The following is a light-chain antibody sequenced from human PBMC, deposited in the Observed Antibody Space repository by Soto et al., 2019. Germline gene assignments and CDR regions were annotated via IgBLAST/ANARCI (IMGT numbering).Light chain of an antibody. CDR2: EAS. CDR3: KQYNKWPLYP. Sequence: RVTLSCRASQSVSSNLAWYQQKPGQAPRLLIYEASTRATGIPARFSGSGSGTEFTLTISSLQSEEFAVYYCKQYNKWPLYPFGQG. CDR1: QSVSSN. J-gene: IGKJ2*01. V-gene: IGKV3-15*01.